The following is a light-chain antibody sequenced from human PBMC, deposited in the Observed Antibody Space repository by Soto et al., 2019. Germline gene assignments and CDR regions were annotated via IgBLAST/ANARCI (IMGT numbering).Light chain of an antibody. CDR1: SSDVGGYNY. CDR2: DVS. Sequence: QSALTQPRSVSGSPGQSVTISCTGTSSDVGGYNYVSWYQQQPGKAPQLMIYDVSKRPSGVPDRFSGSKSGNTASLTISGLQAEDEADYYCCSYAGSYTYVFGTGTKLTVL. V-gene: IGLV2-11*01. J-gene: IGLJ1*01. CDR3: CSYAGSYTYV.